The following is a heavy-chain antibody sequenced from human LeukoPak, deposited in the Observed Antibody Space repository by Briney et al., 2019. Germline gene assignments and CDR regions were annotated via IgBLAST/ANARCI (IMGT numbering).Heavy chain of an antibody. CDR2: ISAYKGNT. CDR1: GYTPTSYG. Sequence: ASPKVSCKASGYTPTSYGIRWGRQAPRQGLERRGWISAYKGNTNYAQKLQGRVTMTTDTSTSTAYMELRSLRSDDTAVYYCARDPRITMVRGVIPHNWFDPWGQGTLVTVSS. J-gene: IGHJ5*02. V-gene: IGHV1-18*04. D-gene: IGHD3-10*01. CDR3: ARDPRITMVRGVIPHNWFDP.